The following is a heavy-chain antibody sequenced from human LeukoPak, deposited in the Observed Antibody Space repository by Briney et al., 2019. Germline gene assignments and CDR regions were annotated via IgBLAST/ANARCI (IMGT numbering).Heavy chain of an antibody. D-gene: IGHD3-10*01. CDR1: GDTFASGNVFRAYY. CDR3: ARETYGPGIKSVEY. V-gene: IGHV1-2*02. Sequence: GASVKVSCKASGDTFASGNVFRAYYMHWVRQAPGQGPEWMGGINPHSGATLYAQMFQGRVSMTRDTSINTAYMELNRLTSDDTAAYFCARETYGPGIKSVEYWGQGSLVTVSS. CDR2: INPHSGAT. J-gene: IGHJ4*02.